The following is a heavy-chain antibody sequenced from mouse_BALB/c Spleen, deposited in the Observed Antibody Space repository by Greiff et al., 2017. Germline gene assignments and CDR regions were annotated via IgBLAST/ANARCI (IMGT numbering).Heavy chain of an antibody. CDR3: ARRRALVPIGIMDY. CDR1: GYTFTDYN. V-gene: IGHV1-18*01. CDR2: INPNNGGT. J-gene: IGHJ4*01. D-gene: IGHD2-14*01. Sequence: VQLKQSGPELVKPGASVKIPCKASGYTFTDYNMDWVKQSHGKSLEWIGDINPNNGGTIYNQKFKGKATLTVDKSSSTAYMELRSLTSEDTAVYYCARRRALVPIGIMDYWGQGTSVTVSS.